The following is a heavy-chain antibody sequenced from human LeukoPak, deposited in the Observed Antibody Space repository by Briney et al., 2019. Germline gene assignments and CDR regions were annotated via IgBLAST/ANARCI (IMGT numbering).Heavy chain of an antibody. CDR3: ARHVLLWFGELSGYMDV. CDR1: GYTFTSYY. D-gene: IGHD3-10*01. CDR2: INPSGGST. V-gene: IGHV1-46*01. J-gene: IGHJ6*03. Sequence: ASVKVSCKASGYTFTSYYMHWVRQAPGQGLEWMGIINPSGGSTSYAQKFQGGVTMTRDTSTSTVYMELSSLRSEDTAVYYCARHVLLWFGELSGYMDVWGKGTTVTVSS.